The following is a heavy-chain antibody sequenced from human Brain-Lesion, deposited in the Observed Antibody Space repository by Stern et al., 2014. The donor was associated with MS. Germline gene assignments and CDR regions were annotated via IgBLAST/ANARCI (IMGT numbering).Heavy chain of an antibody. D-gene: IGHD2-2*01. CDR1: GGSISSGGYY. CDR2: IFNSGST. CDR3: ARGRVVPGFQYYATDV. J-gene: IGHJ6*02. V-gene: IGHV4-61*02. Sequence: QVQLVESGPGLVKPSQTLSLSCTVSGGSISSGGYYWSWIRQPAGKGLEWIGRIFNSGSTSYNPSLKSRVPISIAPSKNQFPLRLNPMTAADTAVYYCARGRVVPGFQYYATDVWGQGTTVIVSS.